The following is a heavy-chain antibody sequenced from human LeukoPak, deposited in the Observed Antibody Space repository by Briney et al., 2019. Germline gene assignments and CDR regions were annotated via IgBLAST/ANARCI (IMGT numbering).Heavy chain of an antibody. D-gene: IGHD3-3*01. Sequence: SETLSLTCTVSGGSISTSSYYWGWVRQPPGKGLEWIGNIFYSGSTYYSPSLKSRVTISLDTSRNQLSLKLNSVTAADTAVYYCARDAGVVIPDAFDIWGQGTMVTVSS. J-gene: IGHJ3*02. V-gene: IGHV4-39*07. CDR3: ARDAGVVIPDAFDI. CDR1: GGSISTSSYY. CDR2: IFYSGST.